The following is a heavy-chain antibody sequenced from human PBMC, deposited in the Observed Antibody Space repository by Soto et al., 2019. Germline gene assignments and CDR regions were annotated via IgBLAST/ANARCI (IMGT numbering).Heavy chain of an antibody. CDR1: GGSISSSSYY. Sequence: SETLSLTCTVSGGSISSSSYYWGWIRHPPGKGLEWIGSIYYSGSTYYNPSLKSRVTISVDTSKNQFSLKLSSVTAADTAVYYCAVTRAVPAARGDYYYSYGMDVWGQGTTVTVSS. CDR3: AVTRAVPAARGDYYYSYGMDV. D-gene: IGHD2-2*01. V-gene: IGHV4-39*01. CDR2: IYYSGST. J-gene: IGHJ6*02.